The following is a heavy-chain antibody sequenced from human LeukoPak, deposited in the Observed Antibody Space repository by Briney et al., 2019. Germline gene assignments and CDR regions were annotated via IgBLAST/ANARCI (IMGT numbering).Heavy chain of an antibody. CDR3: ARASDYGGNLGSAFDI. V-gene: IGHV3-20*04. Sequence: GGSLRLSCAASGFTFDDYGMSWVRQAPGKWLEWVSGINWNGGSTGYADSVEGLFTISRDNAKDSLYLQMNSLRAEDTALYYCARASDYGGNLGSAFDIWGQGTMLTVSS. J-gene: IGHJ3*02. CDR1: GFTFDDYG. CDR2: INWNGGST. D-gene: IGHD4-23*01.